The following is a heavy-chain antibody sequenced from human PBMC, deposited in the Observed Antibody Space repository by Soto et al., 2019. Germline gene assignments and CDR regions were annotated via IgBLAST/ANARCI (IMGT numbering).Heavy chain of an antibody. CDR3: ARLAEDDYGDYDCPGGVDY. D-gene: IGHD4-17*01. CDR1: GYTFTSYG. CDR2: ISAYNGNT. J-gene: IGHJ4*02. V-gene: IGHV1-18*01. Sequence: QVQLVQSGAEVKKPGASVKVSCKASGYTFTSYGISWVRQAPGQGLEWMGWISAYNGNTNYAQKLHGRVTMTTDTYPNKAYMELRSLRSDDTAVYYCARLAEDDYGDYDCPGGVDYWGQGTLVTVSS.